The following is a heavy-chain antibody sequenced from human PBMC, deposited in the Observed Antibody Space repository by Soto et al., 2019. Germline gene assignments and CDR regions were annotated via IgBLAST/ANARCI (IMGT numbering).Heavy chain of an antibody. CDR2: ISYDGSNE. V-gene: IGHV3-30-3*01. J-gene: IGHJ4*02. CDR1: GFTFSTYA. CDR3: VREASSNWFSYFDY. Sequence: QVQLVESGGGVVQPGRSLRLSCAASGFTFSTYALHWVRQAPGKGLEWVAVISYDGSNEYYAVSLKGRFTISRDNSKNTLYLQMNSLRSEDTALYFCVREASSNWFSYFDYWGQGTLVTVSS. D-gene: IGHD6-13*01.